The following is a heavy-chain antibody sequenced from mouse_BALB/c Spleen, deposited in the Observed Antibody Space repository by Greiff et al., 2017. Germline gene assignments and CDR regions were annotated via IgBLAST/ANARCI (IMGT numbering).Heavy chain of an antibody. J-gene: IGHJ2*01. Sequence: VQLQQSGPELVKPGASVRISCKASGYTFTSYYIHWVKQRPGQGLEWIGEINPSNGGTNFNEKFKSKATLTVDKSSSTAYMQLSSLTSEDSAVYYCTRSNYYFDYWGQGTTLTVSS. CDR3: TRSNYYFDY. V-gene: IGHV1S12*01. D-gene: IGHD2-5*01. CDR2: INPSNGGT. CDR1: GYTFTSYY.